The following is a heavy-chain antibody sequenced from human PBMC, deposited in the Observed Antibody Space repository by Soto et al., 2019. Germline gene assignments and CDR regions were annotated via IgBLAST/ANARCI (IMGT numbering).Heavy chain of an antibody. V-gene: IGHV6-1*01. Sequence: SQSLSLTCVISGDSVSSNSAAWNWIRQSPSRGLEWLGRTYYRSKWYNDYAVSVKSRITINPDTSKNQFSLQLNSVTPEDTAVYYCARALGYSSGWYGGAFDIWGQGTMVTVSS. CDR1: GDSVSSNSAA. J-gene: IGHJ3*02. CDR3: ARALGYSSGWYGGAFDI. D-gene: IGHD6-19*01. CDR2: TYYRSKWYN.